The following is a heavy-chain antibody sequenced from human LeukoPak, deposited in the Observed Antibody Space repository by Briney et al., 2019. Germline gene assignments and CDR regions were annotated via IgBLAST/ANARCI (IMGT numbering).Heavy chain of an antibody. J-gene: IGHJ6*03. V-gene: IGHV1-69*13. CDR1: GGTFSRYA. CDR3: ATSGGDYYYYSLDV. CDR2: IIPVLGTT. D-gene: IGHD3-10*01. Sequence: SVKVSCKASGGTFSRYAISWVRQAPGQGLEWMGGIIPVLGTTNYAQTFQNKVTVTADESTSTTYMELSSLTSEGTAVYYCATSGGDYYYYSLDVWGKGTPVTISS.